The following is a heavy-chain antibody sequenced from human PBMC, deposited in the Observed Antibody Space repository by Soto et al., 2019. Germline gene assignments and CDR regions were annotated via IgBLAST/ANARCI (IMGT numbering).Heavy chain of an antibody. CDR3: AKGFSGSRYYNWFDP. J-gene: IGHJ5*02. CDR2: INAGNGNT. Sequence: ASVKVSCKASGYTFTSYAMHWVRQAPGQRPEWMGWINAGNGNTKYSQKFQGRFTISRDNSKNTLYLQMNSLRVEDTAVYFCAKGFSGSRYYNWFDPWGQGTLVTVSS. D-gene: IGHD2-15*01. CDR1: GYTFTSYA. V-gene: IGHV1-3*01.